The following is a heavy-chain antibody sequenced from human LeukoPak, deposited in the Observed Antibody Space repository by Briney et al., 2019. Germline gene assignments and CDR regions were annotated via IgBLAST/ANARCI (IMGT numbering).Heavy chain of an antibody. Sequence: PGGSLRLSCAASGFTFSTYAMHWVRQAPGKGLECVAFISYDGTNKYCADSVKGRFTISRDNSRNTLYLQMDSLRAEDTALYYCAREILTGYAFDIWGQGTMVTVSS. CDR3: AREILTGYAFDI. J-gene: IGHJ3*02. CDR1: GFTFSTYA. V-gene: IGHV3-30-3*01. CDR2: ISYDGTNK. D-gene: IGHD7-27*01.